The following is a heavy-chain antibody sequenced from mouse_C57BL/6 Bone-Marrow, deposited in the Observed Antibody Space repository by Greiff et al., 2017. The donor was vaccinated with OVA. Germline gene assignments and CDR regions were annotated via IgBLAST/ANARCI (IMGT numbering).Heavy chain of an antibody. V-gene: IGHV1-64*01. J-gene: IGHJ1*03. CDR2: IHPNSGST. CDR3: ARSGSSRYWYFDV. Sequence: QVQLQQPGAELVKPGASVKLSCKASGYTFTSYWMHWVKQSPGQGLEWIGMIHPNSGSTNYNEKFKSKATLTVDKSSSTAYMQLSSLTSEDSAVYYCARSGSSRYWYFDVWGTGKAVTVSS. CDR1: GYTFTSYW. D-gene: IGHD1-1*01.